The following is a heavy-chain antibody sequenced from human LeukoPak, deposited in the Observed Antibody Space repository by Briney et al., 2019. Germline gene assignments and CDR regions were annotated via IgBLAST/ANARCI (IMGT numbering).Heavy chain of an antibody. V-gene: IGHV4-38-2*01. D-gene: IGHD2-15*01. J-gene: IGHJ6*04. CDR3: AGTYCSGGSCYSELYYYYGMDV. CDR1: GYSISSGYY. CDR2: IYHSGST. Sequence: PSETLSLTCAVSGYSISSGYYWGWIRQPPGKGLEWIGSIYHSGSTYYNPSLQSRVTISVDTSKNQFSLKLSSVTAADTAVYYCAGTYCSGGSCYSELYYYYGMDVWGKGTTVTVSS.